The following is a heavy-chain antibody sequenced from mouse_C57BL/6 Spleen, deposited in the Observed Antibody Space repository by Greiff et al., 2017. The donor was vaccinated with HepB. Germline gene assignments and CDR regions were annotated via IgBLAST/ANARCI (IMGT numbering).Heavy chain of an antibody. CDR3: ARLAPITTVDWYFDV. V-gene: IGHV1-18*01. D-gene: IGHD1-1*01. CDR1: GYTFTDYN. J-gene: IGHJ1*03. Sequence: EVQLQQSGPELVKPGASVKIPCKASGYTFTDYNMDWVKQSHGKSLEWIGDINPNNGGTIYNQKFKGKATLTVDKSSSTAYMELRSLTSEDTAVYYCARLAPITTVDWYFDVWGTGTTVTVSS. CDR2: INPNNGGT.